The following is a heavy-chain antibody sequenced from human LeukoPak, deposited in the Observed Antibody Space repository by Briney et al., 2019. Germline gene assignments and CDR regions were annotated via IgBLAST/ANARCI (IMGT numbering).Heavy chain of an antibody. V-gene: IGHV3-53*05. D-gene: IGHD4-11*01. CDR3: ARDFNSKFGNYYDMDA. Sequence: GGSLRLSCAASGFTVSSNYMSWVRQAPGKGLEWVSVIYSGGSTYYADSVKGRFTISRDNSRNTLYLQMNSLRPEDTAVYYCARDFNSKFGNYYDMDAWGKGTTVTVSS. J-gene: IGHJ6*03. CDR1: GFTVSSNY. CDR2: IYSGGST.